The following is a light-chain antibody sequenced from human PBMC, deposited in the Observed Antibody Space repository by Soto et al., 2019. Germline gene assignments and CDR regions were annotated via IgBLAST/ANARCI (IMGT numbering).Light chain of an antibody. V-gene: IGKV3-11*01. J-gene: IGKJ4*01. CDR3: KQRSIWPLT. CDR2: DAS. CDR1: QSVSTF. Sequence: EIVSTQSPSTLSLSPGHSATLSSRASQSVSTFLAWYQQNPGQAPRLLIYDASKRVPGIPARFSGSGSGTDLTLTISSLEPEDFAVYYCKQRSIWPLTYGGGTKV.